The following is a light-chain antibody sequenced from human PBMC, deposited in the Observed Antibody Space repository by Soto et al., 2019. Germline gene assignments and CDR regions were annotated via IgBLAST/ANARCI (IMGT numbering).Light chain of an antibody. CDR3: QQYGNSPFT. CDR2: DAS. V-gene: IGKV3-11*01. Sequence: EIVLTQSPATLSLSPGERATLSCRASQSVSSYLAWYQQKPGQAPRLLIYDASNRATGIPARFSGSGSGTDFTLTISRLEPEDFAVYCCQQYGNSPFTFGGGTKVDIK. CDR1: QSVSSY. J-gene: IGKJ4*01.